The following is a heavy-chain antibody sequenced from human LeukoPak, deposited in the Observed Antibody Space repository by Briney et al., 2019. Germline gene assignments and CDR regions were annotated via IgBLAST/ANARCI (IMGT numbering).Heavy chain of an antibody. Sequence: PGGSLRLSCSASGFTFRSYGMHWVRQAPGKGLEWVAVIWYDGSDKYYADSVKGRFIISRDNSKNTVYLQMNSLRADDTAIYYCAKARGTTVATRECGYFDSWGQGTLVTVSS. J-gene: IGHJ4*02. CDR1: GFTFRSYG. CDR2: IWYDGSDK. V-gene: IGHV3-33*06. D-gene: IGHD4-17*01. CDR3: AKARGTTVATRECGYFDS.